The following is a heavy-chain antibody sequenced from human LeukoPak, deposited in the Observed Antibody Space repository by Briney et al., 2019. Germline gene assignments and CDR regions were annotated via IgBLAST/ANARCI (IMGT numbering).Heavy chain of an antibody. V-gene: IGHV4-59*08. CDR2: IYYSGST. CDR1: GGSIRNYY. Sequence: SETLSLTCTVSGGSIRNYYWSWIRQPPGRGLEWIGYIYYSGSTNYNPSLKSRVTISVDTSKNQFSLKLSSVTAADTAVYYCARGRYSYGYGNAFDIWGQGTMVTVSS. J-gene: IGHJ3*02. D-gene: IGHD5-18*01. CDR3: ARGRYSYGYGNAFDI.